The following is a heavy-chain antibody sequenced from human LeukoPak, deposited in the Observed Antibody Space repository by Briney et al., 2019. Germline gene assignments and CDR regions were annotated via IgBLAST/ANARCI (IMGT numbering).Heavy chain of an antibody. CDR1: GFTFGDYA. Sequence: PGRSLRLSCTASGFTFGDYAMSWFRQAPGKGLEWVGFIRSKAYGGTTEYAASVKGRFTISRDDSKSIAYLQMNSLKIEDTAVYYCTRVGVQYYDFWSGYVDYWGQGTLVTVSS. CDR3: TRVGVQYYDFWSGYVDY. J-gene: IGHJ4*02. D-gene: IGHD3-3*01. V-gene: IGHV3-49*03. CDR2: IRSKAYGGTT.